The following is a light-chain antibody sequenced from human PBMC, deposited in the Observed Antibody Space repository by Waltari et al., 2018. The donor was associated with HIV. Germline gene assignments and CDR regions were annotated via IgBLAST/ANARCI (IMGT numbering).Light chain of an antibody. CDR3: QVWDGNSDHQV. CDR1: NIGSKT. Sequence: SYVLTQPPSVSVAPGQTAMITCGGNNIGSKTVQWYQQKPGQAPILVIYDYDDRPSGIPERFSGSNSGNTATLTISRVEAGDEADYFCQVWDGNSDHQVFGGGTKLTVL. J-gene: IGLJ3*02. V-gene: IGLV3-21*02. CDR2: DYD.